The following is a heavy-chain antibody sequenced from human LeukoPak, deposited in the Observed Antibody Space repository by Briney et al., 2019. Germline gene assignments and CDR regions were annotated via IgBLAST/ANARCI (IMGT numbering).Heavy chain of an antibody. J-gene: IGHJ4*02. CDR2: ISSSGSYI. CDR3: ARDLTTVTPG. CDR1: GFTFSTYS. D-gene: IGHD4-17*01. V-gene: IGHV3-21*01. Sequence: GSLRLSCAASGFTFSTYSMNWVRQAPGKGLEWVSSISSSGSYIYYADSVKGRSTISRDNAKNSLYLQMNSLRAEDTAIYYCARDLTTVTPGWGQGTLVTVSS.